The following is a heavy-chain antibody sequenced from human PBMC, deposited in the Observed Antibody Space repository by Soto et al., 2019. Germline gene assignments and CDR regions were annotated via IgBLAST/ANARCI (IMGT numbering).Heavy chain of an antibody. CDR3: ARDSQQWLTSPLDP. CDR2: IFYDGISK. D-gene: IGHD6-19*01. V-gene: IGHV3-30*03. Sequence: QIHLVESGGAVVQPGGSLRLSCVASGFNFRTYGMHWVRQAPGKGLEWVANIFYDGISKYYADAVRGRFSVSRDNSKNTVNWQMTSRKEDDTAVYYCARDSQQWLTSPLDPWGQGTLVTVSS. J-gene: IGHJ5*02. CDR1: GFNFRTYG.